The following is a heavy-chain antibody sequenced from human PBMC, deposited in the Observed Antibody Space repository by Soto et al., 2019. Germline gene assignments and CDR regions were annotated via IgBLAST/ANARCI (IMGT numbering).Heavy chain of an antibody. J-gene: IGHJ4*02. V-gene: IGHV3-30-3*01. CDR1: GSTFSSYA. Sequence: PGGSLRLSCAASGSTFSSYAMHWVRQAPGKGLEWVAVISYDGSNKYYADSVKGRFTISRDNSKNTLYLQMNSLRAEDTAVYYCARDYGYPGSHFDYWGQGTLVTVSS. CDR3: ARDYGYPGSHFDY. CDR2: ISYDGSNK. D-gene: IGHD6-25*01.